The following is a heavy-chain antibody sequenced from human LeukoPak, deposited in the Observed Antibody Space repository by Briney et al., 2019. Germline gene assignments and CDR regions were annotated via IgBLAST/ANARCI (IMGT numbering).Heavy chain of an antibody. CDR3: ARQPHSYYYMDV. V-gene: IGHV1-69*01. CDR1: GGTFSSYT. CDR2: IIPIFGTA. Sequence: GSSVKVSCKASGGTFSSYTISWVRQAPGQGLEWMGGIIPIFGTAKYAQKFQGRVTITADESTSTAYMELSSLRSEDTAVYYCARQPHSYYYMDVWGKGTTVTVSS. J-gene: IGHJ6*03. D-gene: IGHD1-26*01.